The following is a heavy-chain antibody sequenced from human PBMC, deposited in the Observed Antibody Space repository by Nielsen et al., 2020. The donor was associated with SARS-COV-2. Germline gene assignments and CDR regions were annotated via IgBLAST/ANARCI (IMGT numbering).Heavy chain of an antibody. D-gene: IGHD6-13*01. J-gene: IGHJ6*02. CDR2: VYPGDSDT. CDR1: GYNFATYW. CDR3: ARLQSSTGGSMDV. V-gene: IGHV5-51*01. Sequence: GESLKISCQGSGYNFATYWIAWVRQMPGKGLEWMGVVYPGDSDTRYSPSFQGQVIISFDKSITTAYLQWNSLQASDSAMYYCARLQSSTGGSMDVWGQGTAVTVSS.